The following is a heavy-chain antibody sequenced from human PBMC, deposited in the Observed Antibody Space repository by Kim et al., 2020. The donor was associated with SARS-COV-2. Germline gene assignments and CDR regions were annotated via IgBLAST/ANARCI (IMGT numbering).Heavy chain of an antibody. CDR1: GGSISSYY. CDR2: IYYSGST. J-gene: IGHJ5*02. Sequence: SETLSLTCTVSGGSISSYYWSWIRQPPGKGLEWIGYIYYSGSTNYNPSLKSRVTISVDTSKNQFSLKLSSVTAADTAVYYCARVIVSGYYFNWFDPWGQGTLVTVSS. CDR3: ARVIVSGYYFNWFDP. D-gene: IGHD3-22*01. V-gene: IGHV4-59*01.